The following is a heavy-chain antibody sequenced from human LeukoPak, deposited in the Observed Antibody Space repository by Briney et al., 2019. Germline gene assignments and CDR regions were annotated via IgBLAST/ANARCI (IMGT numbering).Heavy chain of an antibody. J-gene: IGHJ3*02. CDR3: ARHDVVSMAFDI. Sequence: SETLSLTCTVSGGSISSYYWSWIRQVPGKGLEWIAYIYYIGSTDYNPSLKSRVTISVDTSKNQFSLNVSSVTAADTAVYYCARHDVVSMAFDIWGPGTMVTVSS. D-gene: IGHD3-10*01. V-gene: IGHV4-59*08. CDR1: GGSISSYY. CDR2: IYYIGST.